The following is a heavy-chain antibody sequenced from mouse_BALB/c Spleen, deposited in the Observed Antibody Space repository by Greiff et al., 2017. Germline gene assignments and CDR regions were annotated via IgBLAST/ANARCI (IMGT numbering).Heavy chain of an antibody. CDR1: GFTFSSFG. J-gene: IGHJ2*01. Sequence: EVQLVESGGGLVQPGGSRKLSCAASGFTFSSFGMHWVRQAPEKGLEWVAYISSGSSTIYYADTVKGRFTFSRDNPKNTLFLQMTSLRSEDTAMYSGSRCSGYYGGYFDYWGQGTTLTVSA. CDR3: SRCSGYYGGYFDY. V-gene: IGHV5-17*02. CDR2: ISSGSSTI. D-gene: IGHD1-1*01.